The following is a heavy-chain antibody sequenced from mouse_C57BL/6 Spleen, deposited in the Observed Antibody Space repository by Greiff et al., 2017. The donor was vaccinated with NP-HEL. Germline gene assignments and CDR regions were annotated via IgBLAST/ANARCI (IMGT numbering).Heavy chain of an antibody. V-gene: IGHV1-42*01. J-gene: IGHJ3*01. CDR2: INPSTGGT. CDR1: GYSFTGYY. CDR3: ARSSDYGAWFAY. Sequence: VQLKQSGPELVKPGASVKISCKASGYSFTGYYMNWVKQSPEKSLEWIGEINPSTGGTTYNQKFKAKATLTVDKSSSTAYMQLKSLTSEDSAVYYCARSSDYGAWFAYWGQGTLVTVSA. D-gene: IGHD2-4*01.